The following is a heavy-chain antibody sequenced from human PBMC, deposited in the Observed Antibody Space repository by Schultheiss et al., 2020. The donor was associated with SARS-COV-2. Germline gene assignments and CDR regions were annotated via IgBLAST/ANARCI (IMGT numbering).Heavy chain of an antibody. D-gene: IGHD2-15*01. J-gene: IGHJ3*02. CDR2: ISGSGGST. Sequence: GGSLRLSCAASGFTVSSNYMSWVRQAPGKGLEWVSAISGSGGSTSYADSVKGRFTISRDNAKNTLYLQMNSLRAEDTAVYYCARVLKGAFDIWGQGTMVTVSS. CDR1: GFTVSSNY. CDR3: ARVLKGAFDI. V-gene: IGHV3-74*01.